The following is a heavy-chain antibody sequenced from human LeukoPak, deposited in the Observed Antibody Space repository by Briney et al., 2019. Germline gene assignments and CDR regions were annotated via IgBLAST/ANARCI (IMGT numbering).Heavy chain of an antibody. J-gene: IGHJ4*02. CDR2: ISGSGGST. V-gene: IGHV3-23*01. Sequence: GGSLGLSCAASGFTFSSYAMSWVRQVPGKGLEWVSAISGSGGSTYYADSVKGRFTISRDNSKNTLYLQMNSLRAEDTAVYYCAKDRWGYCTNGVCYKRTFDYWGQGTLVTVSS. CDR3: AKDRWGYCTNGVCYKRTFDY. D-gene: IGHD2-8*01. CDR1: GFTFSSYA.